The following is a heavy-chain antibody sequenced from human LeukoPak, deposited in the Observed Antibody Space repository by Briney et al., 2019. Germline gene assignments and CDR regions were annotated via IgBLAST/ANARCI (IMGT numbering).Heavy chain of an antibody. CDR2: IYSGGST. CDR3: ATASWGYRTVEY. CDR1: GFTVSSNY. V-gene: IGHV3-66*01. Sequence: VQPGGSLRLSCAASGFTVSSNYMSWVRQAPGKGLEWVSVIYSGGSTYYADSVKGRFTISRDNSKNTLYLQMNSLRAEDTAVYYCATASWGYRTVEYWGQGTLVTVSS. D-gene: IGHD5-18*01. J-gene: IGHJ4*02.